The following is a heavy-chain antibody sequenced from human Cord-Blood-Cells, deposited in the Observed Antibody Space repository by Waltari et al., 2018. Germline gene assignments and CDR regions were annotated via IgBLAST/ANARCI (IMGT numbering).Heavy chain of an antibody. CDR1: GGSISSSSYT. V-gene: IGHV4-39*01. D-gene: IGHD6-6*01. CDR3: ARAYSSSYYFDY. J-gene: IGHJ4*02. CDR2: IYYSGST. Sequence: QLQLQESGPGLVKPSETLSLTCTVSGGSISSSSYTWGWIRQPPGKGLGWIGSIYYSGSTYYTPSLKIRVTISVDTSKNQFSLKLSSVTAADTAVYYCARAYSSSYYFDYWGQGTLVTVSS.